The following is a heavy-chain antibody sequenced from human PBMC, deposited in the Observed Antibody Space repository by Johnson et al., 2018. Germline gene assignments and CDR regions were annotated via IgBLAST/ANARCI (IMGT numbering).Heavy chain of an antibody. V-gene: IGHV3-30*18. J-gene: IGHJ4*02. D-gene: IGHD4-17*01. CDR1: GFTFNNYG. CDR3: AKGEIYGDYPPFDY. Sequence: QVQLVESGGGVVQDGRSLRLSCAASGFTFNNYGMHWVRQAPGKGLEWVAVISYDESNKYYADSVKGRFTISRDNSKNTLYLQMNSLRAEDTAVYYCAKGEIYGDYPPFDYWGQGTLVTVSS. CDR2: ISYDESNK.